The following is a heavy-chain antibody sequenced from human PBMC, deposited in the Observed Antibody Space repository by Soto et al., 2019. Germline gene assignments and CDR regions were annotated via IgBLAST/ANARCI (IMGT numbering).Heavy chain of an antibody. J-gene: IGHJ6*03. CDR2: ISAYNGNT. Sequence: GASVKVSCKASGYTFTSYGISWVRQAPGQGLEWMGWISAYNGNTNYAQKLQGRVTMTTDTSTSTAYVELRSLRSDDTAVYYCARALRNDYRNYGYYYYYMDVWGKGTTVTVSS. CDR1: GYTFTSYG. CDR3: ARALRNDYRNYGYYYYYMDV. D-gene: IGHD4-4*01. V-gene: IGHV1-18*01.